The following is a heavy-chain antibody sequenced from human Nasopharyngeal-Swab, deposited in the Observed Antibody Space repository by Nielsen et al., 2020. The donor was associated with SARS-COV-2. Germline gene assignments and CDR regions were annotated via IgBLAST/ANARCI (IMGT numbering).Heavy chain of an antibody. CDR1: GFTVSSNY. J-gene: IGHJ6*02. Sequence: GESLKISCAASGFTVSSNYMSWVRQAPGKGLEWASVIYSGGSTYYADSVKGRFTISRDNSKNTLYLQMNSLRAEDTAVYYCARELPSLVTMVRGVIAHYYGMDVWGQGTTVTVSS. CDR2: IYSGGST. D-gene: IGHD3-10*01. CDR3: ARELPSLVTMVRGVIAHYYGMDV. V-gene: IGHV3-66*01.